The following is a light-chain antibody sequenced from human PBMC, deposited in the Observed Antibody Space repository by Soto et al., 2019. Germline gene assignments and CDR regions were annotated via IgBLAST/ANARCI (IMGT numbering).Light chain of an antibody. CDR1: SSDVGGYNY. J-gene: IGLJ2*01. CDR2: DVS. V-gene: IGLV2-14*03. Sequence: QSALTQPASVSGSPGQSITLSCTGTSSDVGGYNYVSWYQQHPGKAPKLMIYDVSNRPSGVSNRFSGSKSGNTASLTISGLQAEDEADYYCSSYTTADTHVVFGGGTKLTVL. CDR3: SSYTTADTHVV.